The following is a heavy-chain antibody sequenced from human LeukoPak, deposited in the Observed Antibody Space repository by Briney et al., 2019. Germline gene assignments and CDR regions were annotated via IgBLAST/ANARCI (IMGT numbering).Heavy chain of an antibody. J-gene: IGHJ4*02. CDR3: AKVLEYYDILTGYYTVYFDY. V-gene: IGHV3-43*02. Sequence: PGGSLRLSCASSGFTLDDYAMPSVRQAPGKGLGWVSLISGDGGSTYYAHAVKRRFTISRDNSKHSLYLQMNSLRTEDTALYDCAKVLEYYDILTGYYTVYFDYWGQGTLVTVSS. CDR2: ISGDGGST. CDR1: GFTLDDYA. D-gene: IGHD3-9*01.